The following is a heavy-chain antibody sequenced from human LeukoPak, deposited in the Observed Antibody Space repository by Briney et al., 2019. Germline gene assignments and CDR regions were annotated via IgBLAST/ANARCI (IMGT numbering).Heavy chain of an antibody. V-gene: IGHV4-34*01. CDR1: GGSLSGYY. J-gene: IGHJ4*02. Sequence: SETLSLTCAVYGGSLSGYYWSWIRQPPGKGLEWIGEINHSGSTNYNPSLKSRVTISVDTSKNQFSLKLSSVTAADTAVYYCARGIWFGTYYWGQGTLATVSS. CDR2: INHSGST. CDR3: ARGIWFGTYY. D-gene: IGHD3-10*01.